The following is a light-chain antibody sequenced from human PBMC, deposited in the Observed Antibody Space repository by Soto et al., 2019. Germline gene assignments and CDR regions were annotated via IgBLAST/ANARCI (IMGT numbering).Light chain of an antibody. CDR1: QSVSSN. CDR2: GIS. V-gene: IGKV3-15*01. J-gene: IGKJ4*01. Sequence: EIVMTQSPATLSVSPGERATLSCRASQSVSSNLAWYQQKPGQAPRLLIYGISTRATGIPARFSGSGSETEFTLTISSLQSEDFAIYYCQQYNNWPLTFGGGTKVEIK. CDR3: QQYNNWPLT.